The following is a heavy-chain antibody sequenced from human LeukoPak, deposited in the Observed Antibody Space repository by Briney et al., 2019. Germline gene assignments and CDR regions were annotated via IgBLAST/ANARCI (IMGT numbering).Heavy chain of an antibody. V-gene: IGHV3-23*01. CDR3: ARASGSVTTWFDY. CDR2: ISGSGGST. J-gene: IGHJ4*02. Sequence: GGSLRLSCAAAGFTFSNYAMTWVRQAPGRGLEWVSSISGSGGSTYYADSVKGRFTISRGNSKNTLYLQMYSLRAEDTAVYYCARASGSVTTWFDYWGQGTLVTVSS. CDR1: GFTFSNYA. D-gene: IGHD4-17*01.